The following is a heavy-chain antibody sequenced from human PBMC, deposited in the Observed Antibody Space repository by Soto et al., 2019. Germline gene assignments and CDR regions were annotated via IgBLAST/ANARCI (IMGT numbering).Heavy chain of an antibody. D-gene: IGHD1-26*01. CDR1: GGSISTYY. V-gene: IGHV4-59*01. CDR2: IHYIGST. Sequence: PSETLSLTCTVSGGSISTYYWSWIRQPPGKGLEWIGYIHYIGSTDYNPSLKSRVTISIDTSKNQVSLNLRSVTAADTAVYYCAREVIHSGRFDPWGQGTLVTVSS. J-gene: IGHJ5*02. CDR3: AREVIHSGRFDP.